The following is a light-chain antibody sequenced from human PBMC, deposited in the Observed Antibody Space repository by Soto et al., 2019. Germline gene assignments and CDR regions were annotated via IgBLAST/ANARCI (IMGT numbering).Light chain of an antibody. CDR2: DAS. Sequence: DIQMTQSPSTLSASVGDRVTIPCRASQSISSWLAWYQQKPGKAPKLLIYDASSLESGVPSRFSGSGSGTEFTLTISSLQPDDFATYYCQQYNSYLWTFGQGTKVDI. J-gene: IGKJ1*01. CDR3: QQYNSYLWT. V-gene: IGKV1-5*01. CDR1: QSISSW.